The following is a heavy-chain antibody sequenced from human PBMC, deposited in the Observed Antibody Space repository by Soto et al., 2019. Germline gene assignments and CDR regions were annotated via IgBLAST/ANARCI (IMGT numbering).Heavy chain of an antibody. D-gene: IGHD2-2*01. V-gene: IGHV4-31*03. CDR3: ARGGYCSSTSCYAGVSDY. CDR1: GGSISSGGYY. Sequence: SETLSLTCTVSGGSISSGGYYWSWIRQHPGKGLEWIGYIYYSGSTYYNPSLKSRVTISVDTSKNQFSLKLSSVTAADTAVYYCARGGYCSSTSCYAGVSDYWGQGTLVTVSS. CDR2: IYYSGST. J-gene: IGHJ4*02.